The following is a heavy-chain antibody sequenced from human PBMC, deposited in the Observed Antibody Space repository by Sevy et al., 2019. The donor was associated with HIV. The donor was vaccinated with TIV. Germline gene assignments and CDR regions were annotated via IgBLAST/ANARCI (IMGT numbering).Heavy chain of an antibody. D-gene: IGHD1-26*01. CDR1: GFTFSHYW. CDR3: ARDCNSATCLWGLDV. V-gene: IGHV3-7*03. Sequence: GGSQRLSCAASGFTFSHYWMTWVRQAPGKGPEWVANIKGDGSEKYYVESVRGRFTISRDNAKNSLYLQMNSLRGEDTVLYYCARDCNSATCLWGLDVWGQGTTVTVSS. J-gene: IGHJ6*02. CDR2: IKGDGSEK.